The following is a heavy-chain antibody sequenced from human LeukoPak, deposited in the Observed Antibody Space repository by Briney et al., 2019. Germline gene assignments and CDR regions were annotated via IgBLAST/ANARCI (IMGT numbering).Heavy chain of an antibody. CDR3: AKDKLPTAMFSYVY. J-gene: IGHJ4*02. CDR1: GFTVGSHA. V-gene: IGHV3-23*01. CDR2: ITYSGDNT. Sequence: GGSLRLSCAASGFTVGSHAMTWVRQAPGMGLEWVSGITYSGDNTYYAGSVKGRFTISRDNSRNTLFLQMDSLRAEDTAVYYCAKDKLPTAMFSYVYWGQGTLVTVSS. D-gene: IGHD2-2*01.